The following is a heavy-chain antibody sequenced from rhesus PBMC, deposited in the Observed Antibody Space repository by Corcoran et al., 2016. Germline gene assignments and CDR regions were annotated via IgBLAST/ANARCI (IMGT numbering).Heavy chain of an antibody. CDR1: GYSISSNY. CDR3: ASDLGGEGGLDS. J-gene: IGHJ6*01. D-gene: IGHD7-45*01. CDR2: IYGSSGST. Sequence: QVQLQESGPGLVKPSETLSLTCAVSGYSISSNYWSWIRQPPGKGLEWIGYIYGSSGSTYYHPSLQSRGTSSTDTSKNQFSLKLSSVTAADTAVYYCASDLGGEGGLDSWGQGVVVTVSS. V-gene: IGHV4-147*01.